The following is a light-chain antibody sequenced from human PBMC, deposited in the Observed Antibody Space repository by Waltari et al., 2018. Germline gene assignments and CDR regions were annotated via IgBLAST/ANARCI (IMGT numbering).Light chain of an antibody. CDR1: SSDSGVYNY. Sequence: QSALTQPASVSGSPGQSITISCFGTSSDSGVYNYVSWYQQYPGKAPKLMIYDVSKRPSGVSDRFSGSKSDNTASLTISGLRAEDEADYYCNSYTRKTASVVFGGGTKLTVL. V-gene: IGLV2-14*01. CDR2: DVS. CDR3: NSYTRKTASVV. J-gene: IGLJ3*02.